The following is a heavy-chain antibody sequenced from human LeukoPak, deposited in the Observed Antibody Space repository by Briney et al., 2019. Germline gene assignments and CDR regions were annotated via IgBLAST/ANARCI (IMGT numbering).Heavy chain of an antibody. J-gene: IGHJ4*02. V-gene: IGHV4-39*07. CDR3: ARGEQWLVL. Sequence: SETLSLTCTVSGVSISTSRYYWGWIRQPPGKGLEWIGNIYYTGPTYYNASLESRVTISVDTSKNQFSLKLSSVTAADTAVYYCARGEQWLVLWGQGTLVTVSS. D-gene: IGHD6-19*01. CDR1: GVSISTSRYY. CDR2: IYYTGPT.